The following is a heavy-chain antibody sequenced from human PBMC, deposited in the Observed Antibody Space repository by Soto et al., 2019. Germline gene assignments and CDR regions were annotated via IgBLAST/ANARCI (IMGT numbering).Heavy chain of an antibody. D-gene: IGHD3-9*01. Sequence: GGSLRLSCAASGFTFSSYAMHWVRQAPGKGLEWVAVISYDGSNKYYADSVKGRFTISRDNSKNTLYLQMNSLRAEDTAVYYCAKDSLRYFDWLDYWGQGTLVTVSS. CDR2: ISYDGSNK. CDR3: AKDSLRYFDWLDY. V-gene: IGHV3-30*04. CDR1: GFTFSSYA. J-gene: IGHJ4*02.